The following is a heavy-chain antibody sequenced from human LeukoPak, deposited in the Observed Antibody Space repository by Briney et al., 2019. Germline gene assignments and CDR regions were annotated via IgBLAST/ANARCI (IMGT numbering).Heavy chain of an antibody. D-gene: IGHD5-12*01. J-gene: IGHJ4*02. Sequence: ASVKVSCKASGYTFTSYGISWVRQAPGQGLEWMGWISAYNGNTNYAQKLQGRVTMTTDTSTSTAYMELRSLRSDDTAVYYCAGGLSGCDSAVAVPFDYWGQGTLVTVSS. CDR3: AGGLSGCDSAVAVPFDY. CDR1: GYTFTSYG. CDR2: ISAYNGNT. V-gene: IGHV1-18*04.